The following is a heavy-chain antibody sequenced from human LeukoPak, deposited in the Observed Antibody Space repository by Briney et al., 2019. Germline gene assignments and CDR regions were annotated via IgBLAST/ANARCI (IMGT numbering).Heavy chain of an antibody. CDR3: ANSVDGSGQGYYYYGMDV. V-gene: IGHV3-23*01. CDR2: ISGSGGGT. D-gene: IGHD3-10*01. Sequence: GGSLRLSCAASGFTFSSYAMSWVRQAPGKGLEWVSAISGSGGGTYYADSVKGRFTISRDSSKTTLYLQMNSLRAEDTAVYYCANSVDGSGQGYYYYGMDVWGQGTTVTVSS. J-gene: IGHJ6*02. CDR1: GFTFSSYA.